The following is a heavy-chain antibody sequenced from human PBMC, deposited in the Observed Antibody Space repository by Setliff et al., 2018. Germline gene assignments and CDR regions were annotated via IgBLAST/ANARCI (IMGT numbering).Heavy chain of an antibody. CDR1: GFTFSDFH. CDR2: VRRNTNSYAT. J-gene: IGHJ6*03. D-gene: IGHD2-2*01. V-gene: IGHV3-73*01. CDR3: ARRGVGMGMDV. Sequence: GESLKISCAASGFTFSDFHMHWVRQAPGKGLEWVGRVRRNTNSYATAYSASLKGRFTISRDDSKNTAYLQMNSLQSEDTAVYYCARRGVGMGMDVWGKGTTVTVSS.